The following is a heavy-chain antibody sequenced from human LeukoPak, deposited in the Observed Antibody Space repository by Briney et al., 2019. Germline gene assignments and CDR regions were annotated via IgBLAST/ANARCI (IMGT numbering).Heavy chain of an antibody. V-gene: IGHV1-2*06. D-gene: IGHD3-10*01. Sequence: ASVKVSCKASGYTFTGYYMHWVRQAPGQGLEWMGRINPNSGGTNYAQKFQGRVTMTRDTSISTAYMELSRLRSDDTAVYYCARDLYGSGGYYNGDYWCQGTLVTVSS. CDR2: INPNSGGT. J-gene: IGHJ4*02. CDR1: GYTFTGYY. CDR3: ARDLYGSGGYYNGDY.